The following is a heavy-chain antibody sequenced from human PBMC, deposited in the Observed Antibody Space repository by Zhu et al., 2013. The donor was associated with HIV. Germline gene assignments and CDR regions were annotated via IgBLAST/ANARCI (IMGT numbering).Heavy chain of an antibody. D-gene: IGHD6-6*01. Sequence: QVQLVQSGSEVKKPGASVKVSCKSSGYTFGSYEINWLRQATGQGPEWIGWMNPNSGNRDYAQKFQGRVTITMTSSISTVYMELSSLRSDDTAVYYCARHPYYSRSSAGSRGYMDVVGQRDHGHRLL. CDR1: GYTFGSYE. CDR3: ARHPYYSRSSAGSRGYMDV. CDR2: MNPNSGNR. J-gene: IGHJ6*03. V-gene: IGHV1-8*01.